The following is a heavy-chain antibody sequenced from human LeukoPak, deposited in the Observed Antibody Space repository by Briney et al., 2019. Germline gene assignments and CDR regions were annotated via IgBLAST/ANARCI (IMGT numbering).Heavy chain of an antibody. CDR3: ANSWYYYDSSGLPKSDAFDR. D-gene: IGHD3-22*01. V-gene: IGHV4-38-2*02. CDR2: IYRSGNT. Sequence: PSXXLSLTCTVSGGSISSGAYWGWVRPPPGKGLEWIATIYRSGNTYYNPSLESRVTISIDTSKNQFSLKLNSVTAADTAVYYCANSWYYYDSSGLPKSDAFDRWGQGTLVTVSS. CDR1: GGSISSGAY. J-gene: IGHJ3*01.